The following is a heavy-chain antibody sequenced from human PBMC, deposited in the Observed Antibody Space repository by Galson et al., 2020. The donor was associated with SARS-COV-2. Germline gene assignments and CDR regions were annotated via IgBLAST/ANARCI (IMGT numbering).Heavy chain of an antibody. Sequence: ASVTVSCKASGYTFTNYEINWVRPAPGQGLEWMGWMNPNSGNTGYAQKFQGRVTMTRTTSISTAYMELNSLTSEDTAVYYCARSYDDFATCFDPWGQGTLVTVSS. CDR3: ARSYDDFATCFDP. CDR1: GYTFTNYE. D-gene: IGHD4-17*01. CDR2: MNPNSGNT. J-gene: IGHJ5*02. V-gene: IGHV1-8*01.